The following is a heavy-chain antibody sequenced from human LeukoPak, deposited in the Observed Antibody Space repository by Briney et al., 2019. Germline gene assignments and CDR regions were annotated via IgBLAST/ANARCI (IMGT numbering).Heavy chain of an antibody. CDR3: ARGHVHDY. CDR1: GYSISSGYF. J-gene: IGHJ4*02. Sequence: SETLSLTCTVSGYSISSGYFWGWMRQPPGKGLEWIGSIYQSETAHYNPSPKSRVTISVDTSKNQFSLKLSSVTAADTAVYYCARGHVHDYWGQGTLVTVSS. V-gene: IGHV4-38-2*02. CDR2: IYQSETA.